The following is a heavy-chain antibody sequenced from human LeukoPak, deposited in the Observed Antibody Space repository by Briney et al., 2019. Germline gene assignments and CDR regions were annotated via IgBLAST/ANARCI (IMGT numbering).Heavy chain of an antibody. CDR2: ISAYNGNT. CDR1: GYTFTSYD. Sequence: ASVKVSCKASGYTFTSYDINWVRQAPGQGLEWMGWISAYNGNTNYAQKLQGRVTMTTDTSTSTAYMELRSLRSDDTAVYYCARDSGYVLYYYYYYMDVWGKGTTVTVSS. V-gene: IGHV1-18*01. J-gene: IGHJ6*03. CDR3: ARDSGYVLYYYYYYMDV. D-gene: IGHD5-12*01.